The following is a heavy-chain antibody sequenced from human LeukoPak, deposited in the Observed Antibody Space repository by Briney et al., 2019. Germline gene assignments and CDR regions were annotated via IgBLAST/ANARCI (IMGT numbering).Heavy chain of an antibody. J-gene: IGHJ5*02. V-gene: IGHV3-21*01. CDR3: ARESYGYWFDP. D-gene: IGHD5-18*01. CDR2: ISSSSSYI. CDR1: GFTLSSYS. Sequence: GGSLRLSCAASGFTLSSYSMNWVRQAPGKGLEWVSSISSSSSYIYYADSVKGRFTISRDNAKNSLYLQMNSLRAEDTAVYYCARESYGYWFDPWGQGTLVTVSS.